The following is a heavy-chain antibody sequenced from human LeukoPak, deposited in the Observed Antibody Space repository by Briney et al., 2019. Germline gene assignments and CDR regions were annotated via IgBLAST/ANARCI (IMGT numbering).Heavy chain of an antibody. Sequence: PGRSLRHSCAASGFTFSSYAMHWVRQAPGKGLEWVAVISYDGSNKYYADSVKGRFTISRDNSKNTLYLQMNSLRAEDTAVYYCARDGSEYYYDSSGFDYWGQGTLVTVSS. CDR1: GFTFSSYA. J-gene: IGHJ4*02. V-gene: IGHV3-30*04. CDR3: ARDGSEYYYDSSGFDY. D-gene: IGHD3-22*01. CDR2: ISYDGSNK.